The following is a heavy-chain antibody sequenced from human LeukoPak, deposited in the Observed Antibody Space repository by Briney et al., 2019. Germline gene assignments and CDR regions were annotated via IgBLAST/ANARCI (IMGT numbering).Heavy chain of an antibody. V-gene: IGHV3-48*03. CDR2: ISSSGSTI. CDR1: GFTFSSYE. CDR3: ARDLFDYSYGPNALDY. D-gene: IGHD5-18*01. Sequence: SGGSLRLSCAAFGFTFSSYEMNWVRQAPGKGLEWVSYISSSGSTIYYADSVKGRFTISRDNAKNSLYLQMNSLRAEDTAVYYCARDLFDYSYGPNALDYWGQGTLVTVSS. J-gene: IGHJ4*02.